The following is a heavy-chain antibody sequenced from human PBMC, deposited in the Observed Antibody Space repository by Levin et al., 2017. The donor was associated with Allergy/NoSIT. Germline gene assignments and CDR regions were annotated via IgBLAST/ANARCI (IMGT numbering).Heavy chain of an antibody. D-gene: IGHD3-10*01. J-gene: IGHJ6*02. Sequence: GGSLRLSCAASGFIFSSYGMHWVRQAPGKGLEWVAVIWYDGSNKNYADSVKGRFTISRDISKNTLYLQMNSLRAEDTAVYYCARDRRPNGGYYYYGMDVWGQGTTVTVSS. CDR3: ARDRRPNGGYYYYGMDV. V-gene: IGHV3-33*01. CDR2: IWYDGSNK. CDR1: GFIFSSYG.